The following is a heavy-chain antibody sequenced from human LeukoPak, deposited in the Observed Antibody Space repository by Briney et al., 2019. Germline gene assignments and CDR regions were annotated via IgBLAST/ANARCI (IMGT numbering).Heavy chain of an antibody. D-gene: IGHD3-16*02. CDR3: AKEGAMITFGGVIVT. J-gene: IGHJ4*02. V-gene: IGHV3-23*01. CDR1: GFTFSSYA. Sequence: GGSLRLSCAASGFTFSSYAMSWVRQAPGKGLEWVSAISGSGGSTYYADSVKGRFTISRDSSKNTLYLQMNSLRAEDTAVYYCAKEGAMITFGGVIVTWGQGTLVTVSS. CDR2: ISGSGGST.